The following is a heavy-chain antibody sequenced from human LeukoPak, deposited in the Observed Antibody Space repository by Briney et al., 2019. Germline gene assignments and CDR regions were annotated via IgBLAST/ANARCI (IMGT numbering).Heavy chain of an antibody. V-gene: IGHV1-24*01. CDR3: ATALSAAGATGTFDY. J-gene: IGHJ4*02. Sequence: GASVKVSCKVSGYTLTELSMHWVRQAPGKGLEWMGGFDPEDGETIYAQKFQGRVTMTEDTSTDTAYMELSSLRSEDTAVYYCATALSAAGATGTFDYWGQGTLVTVSS. D-gene: IGHD6-13*01. CDR1: GYTLTELS. CDR2: FDPEDGET.